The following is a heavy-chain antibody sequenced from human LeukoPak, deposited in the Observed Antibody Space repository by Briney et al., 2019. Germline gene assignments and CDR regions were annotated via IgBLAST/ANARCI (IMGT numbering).Heavy chain of an antibody. CDR2: VNESGGT. J-gene: IGHJ6*03. CDR3: ARDAGEGYYYYYMDV. V-gene: IGHV4-34*01. Sequence: SETLSLTCAVYIDSFSNYHWNWIRQTPAKGMEWIGEVNESGGTNISPSLRSRVILSVDTSKNQFSLKLSSVTAADTAVYYCARDAGEGYYYYYMDVWGKGTTVTISS. CDR1: IDSFSNYH.